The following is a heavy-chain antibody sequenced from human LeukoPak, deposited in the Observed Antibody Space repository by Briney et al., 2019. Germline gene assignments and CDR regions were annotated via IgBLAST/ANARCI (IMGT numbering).Heavy chain of an antibody. CDR2: MNPNSGNT. CDR1: GYTFTSYD. V-gene: IGHV1-8*01. Sequence: GASVKVSCKASGYTFTSYDINGVRHATGQGLEWMGWMNPNSGNTGYAQKFQGRVTMTRNTSISTAYMELSSLRSEDTAVYYCARGPMIVVAPGDYWGQGTLVTVSS. CDR3: ARGPMIVVAPGDY. J-gene: IGHJ4*02. D-gene: IGHD3-22*01.